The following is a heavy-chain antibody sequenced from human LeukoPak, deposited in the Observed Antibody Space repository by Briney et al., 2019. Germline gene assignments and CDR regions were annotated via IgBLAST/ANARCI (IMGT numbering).Heavy chain of an antibody. J-gene: IGHJ6*02. Sequence: SVKVSCKASGGTFSSYAISWVRQAPGQGLEXXXRIIPIFGIANYAQKFQGRVTITADKSTSTAYMELSSLRSEDTAVYYCARGGVVPAAIYEDVWGQGTTVTVSS. D-gene: IGHD2-2*01. CDR3: ARGGVVPAAIYEDV. CDR1: GGTFSSYA. V-gene: IGHV1-69*04. CDR2: IIPIFGIA.